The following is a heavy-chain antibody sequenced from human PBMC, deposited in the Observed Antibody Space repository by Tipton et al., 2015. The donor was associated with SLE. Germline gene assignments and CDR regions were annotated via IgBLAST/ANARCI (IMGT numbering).Heavy chain of an antibody. V-gene: IGHV3-23*01. Sequence: SLRLSCGFTFSSYAMSWVRQAPGKGLEWVSAISGSGGNTDYADSVEGRFTISRDNSQSTLYLQMDSLGAEDTAVYCCTKPYSGNYYYFDSRGQGTLVTVSS. J-gene: IGHJ4*02. CDR1: FTFSSYA. D-gene: IGHD4-11*01. CDR2: ISGSGGNT. CDR3: TKPYSGNYYYFDS.